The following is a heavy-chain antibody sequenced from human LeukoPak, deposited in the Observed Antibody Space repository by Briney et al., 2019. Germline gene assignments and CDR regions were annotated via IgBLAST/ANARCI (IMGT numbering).Heavy chain of an antibody. CDR1: GFTFSSYS. CDR3: ARDRMDYYDSSGALPMDV. V-gene: IGHV3-48*02. J-gene: IGHJ6*02. CDR2: ISSSSSTI. Sequence: GGSLRLSCAASGFTFSSYSMNWVRQAPGKGLEWVSYISSSSSTIYYADSVKGRFTIPRDNAKNSLYLQMNSLRDEDTAVYYCARDRMDYYDSSGALPMDVWGQGTTVTVSS. D-gene: IGHD3-22*01.